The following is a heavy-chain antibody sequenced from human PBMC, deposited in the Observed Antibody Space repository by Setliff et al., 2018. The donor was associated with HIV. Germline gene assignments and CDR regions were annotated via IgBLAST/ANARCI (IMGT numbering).Heavy chain of an antibody. Sequence: GGSLRLSCAASGFTFSSYSMNWVRQAPGKGLEWVSYISTSGGTIYYTDSVRGRFTISRDNAKNSLYLQMNSLTAEDTAVYYCARDPDYYDSSGPDDAFDIWGQGTMVTVSS. V-gene: IGHV3-48*04. CDR1: GFTFSSYS. D-gene: IGHD3-22*01. CDR2: ISTSGGTI. J-gene: IGHJ3*02. CDR3: ARDPDYYDSSGPDDAFDI.